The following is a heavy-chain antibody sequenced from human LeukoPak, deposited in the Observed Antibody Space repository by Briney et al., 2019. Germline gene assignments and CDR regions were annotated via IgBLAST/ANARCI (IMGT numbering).Heavy chain of an antibody. CDR1: GLAVSDNF. J-gene: IGHJ4*02. V-gene: IGHV3-53*01. Sequence: GGSLRLSCAASGLAVSDNFMSWVRQAPGKGLEWVSVIYSGGNTYYAASVKGRFTISRDNSKNTVYLQMNSLRAEDTAVYYCVREDRYSSGWYSGYWGQGNLVTVSS. D-gene: IGHD6-19*01. CDR3: VREDRYSSGWYSGY. CDR2: IYSGGNT.